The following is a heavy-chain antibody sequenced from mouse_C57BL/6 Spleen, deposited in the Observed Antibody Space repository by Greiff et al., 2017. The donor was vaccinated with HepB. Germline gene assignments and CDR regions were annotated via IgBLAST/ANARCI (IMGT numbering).Heavy chain of an antibody. CDR3: VRDWDSQYYYAMDY. CDR2: IRSKSSNYAT. V-gene: IGHV10-3*01. J-gene: IGHJ4*01. CDR1: GFTFNTYA. D-gene: IGHD4-1*01. Sequence: EVMLVESGGGLVQPKGSLKLSCAASGFTFNTYAMHWVRQAPGKGLEWVARIRSKSSNYATYYADSVKDRFTISRDDSQSMLYLQMNNLKTEDTAMYYCVRDWDSQYYYAMDYWGQGTSVTVSS.